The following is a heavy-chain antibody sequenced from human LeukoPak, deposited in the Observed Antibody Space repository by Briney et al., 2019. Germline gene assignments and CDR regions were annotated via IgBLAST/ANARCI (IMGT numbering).Heavy chain of an antibody. V-gene: IGHV1-24*01. CDR3: ATDLYCGGDCYSAFDI. D-gene: IGHD2-21*01. CDR2: FDPEDGET. J-gene: IGHJ3*02. CDR1: GFTFSSYS. Sequence: GGSLRLSCAASGFTFSSYSMNLVRQAPGKGLEWMGGFDPEDGETIYAQKFQGRVTMTEDTYTDTAYMELSSLRSEDTAVYYCATDLYCGGDCYSAFDIWGQGTMVTVSS.